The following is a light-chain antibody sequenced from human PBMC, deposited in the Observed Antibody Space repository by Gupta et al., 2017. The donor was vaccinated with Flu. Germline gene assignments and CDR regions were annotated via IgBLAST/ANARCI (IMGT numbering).Light chain of an antibody. CDR1: SGINVGTYR. CDR3: MIWHSSAWV. CDR2: YKSDSDK. Sequence: AVLPQPSSLPSSPGASAIPTCTLLSGINVGTYRIYWYQQKPGSPPQYRQRYKSDSDKQQGSGVPSRFSGSKDASANAGILLISGLQSEDEADYYCMIWHSSAWVFGGGTKLTVL. V-gene: IGLV5-45*03. J-gene: IGLJ3*02.